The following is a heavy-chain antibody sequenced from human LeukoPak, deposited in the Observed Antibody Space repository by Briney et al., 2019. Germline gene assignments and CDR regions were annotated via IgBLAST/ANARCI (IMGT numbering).Heavy chain of an antibody. D-gene: IGHD5-12*01. V-gene: IGHV1-69*13. Sequence: ASVKVSCKASGGTFSSYAISWVRQAPGQGLEWMGGIIPIFGTANYAQKFQGRVTITADESTSTAYMELSGLRSEDTAVYYCARGPVSGYDNYYYYYYMDVWGKGTTVTVSS. CDR3: ARGPVSGYDNYYYYYYMDV. J-gene: IGHJ6*03. CDR2: IIPIFGTA. CDR1: GGTFSSYA.